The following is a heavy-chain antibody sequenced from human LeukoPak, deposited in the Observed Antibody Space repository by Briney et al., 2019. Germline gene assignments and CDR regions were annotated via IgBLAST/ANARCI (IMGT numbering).Heavy chain of an antibody. CDR1: GGSFSGYY. J-gene: IGHJ4*02. V-gene: IGHV4-34*01. D-gene: IGHD3-10*01. CDR2: INHSGST. CDR3: ARPMGYGSGSYYSYFDY. Sequence: SETLSLTCAVYGGSFSGYYWSWIRQPPGKGLERIGEINHSGSTNYNPSLKSRVTISVDTSKNQLSLKLSSVTAADTAVYYCARPMGYGSGSYYSYFDYWGQGTLVTVSS.